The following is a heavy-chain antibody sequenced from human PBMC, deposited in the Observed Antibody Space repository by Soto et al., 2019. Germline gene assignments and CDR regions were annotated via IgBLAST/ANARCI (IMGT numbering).Heavy chain of an antibody. J-gene: IGHJ6*02. CDR3: ARALLVGATVGYHYYGMDV. V-gene: IGHV1-3*01. CDR2: INAGNGNT. D-gene: IGHD1-26*01. Sequence: ASVKVSCKASGYTFTRHTVHWVRQAPGQRLEWMGWINAGNGNTKYSQKFQGRVTITRDTSANTAYMELSSLRSEDTAIYYCARALLVGATVGYHYYGMDVWGQGTTVTVAS. CDR1: GYTFTRHT.